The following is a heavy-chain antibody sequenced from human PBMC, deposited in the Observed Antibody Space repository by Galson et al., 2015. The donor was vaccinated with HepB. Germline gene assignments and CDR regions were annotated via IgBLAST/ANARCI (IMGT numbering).Heavy chain of an antibody. V-gene: IGHV3-7*03. Sequence: SLRLSCAASGFTFSTSWMTWVRQAPGEGLEWVANIKPDGSEQYYVDSVKGRFTISRDNAKNSLYLQMNSLRAEDTAVYYCAGALHSGLDYWGQGTLVTVSS. CDR3: AGALHSGLDY. CDR1: GFTFSTSW. J-gene: IGHJ4*02. CDR2: IKPDGSEQ. D-gene: IGHD1-26*01.